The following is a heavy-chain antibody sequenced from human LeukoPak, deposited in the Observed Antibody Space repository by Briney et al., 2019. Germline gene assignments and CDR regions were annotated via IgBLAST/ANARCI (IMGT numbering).Heavy chain of an antibody. CDR1: GGSISSSNW. V-gene: IGHV4-4*02. CDR3: ARGTMVRGVGMYYYYMDV. CDR2: IYHSGST. Sequence: SGTLSLTCAVSGGSISSSNWWSWVRQPPGKGLEWIGEIYHSGSTNYNPSLKSRVTISVDKSKNQFSLKLSSVTAADTAVYYCARGTMVRGVGMYYYYMDVWGRGTTVTMSS. J-gene: IGHJ6*03. D-gene: IGHD3-10*01.